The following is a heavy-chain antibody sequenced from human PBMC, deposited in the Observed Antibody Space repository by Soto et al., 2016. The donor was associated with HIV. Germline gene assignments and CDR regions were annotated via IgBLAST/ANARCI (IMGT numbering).Heavy chain of an antibody. J-gene: IGHJ2*01. Sequence: QVHLQQWGAGVLKPSESLTLTCALYSDSLSGYSWTWIRQSPDRRLDWIGEIDRNGRSLYNPSFKSRVTMSLDTSKNQFSLNLTSVTAADTSVYFCARKLNVRGRYLDVWGRGNLVTVSS. V-gene: IGHV4-34*02. CDR1: SDSLSGYS. CDR3: ARKLNVRGRYLDV. CDR2: IDRNGRS. D-gene: IGHD3-10*01.